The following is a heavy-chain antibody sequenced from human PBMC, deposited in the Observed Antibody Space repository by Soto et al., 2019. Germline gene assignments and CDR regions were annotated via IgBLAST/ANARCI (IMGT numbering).Heavy chain of an antibody. CDR3: TTTPTRIAEAGARDAFDI. Sequence: EVQLVESGGGLVKPGGSLRLSCAASGFTFSNAWMSWVRQAPGKGLEWVGRIKSKTDGGTTDYAAPVKGRFTISRDDSKNTLYLQMNSLKTEDTAVYYCTTTPTRIAEAGARDAFDIWGQGTMVTVSS. J-gene: IGHJ3*02. V-gene: IGHV3-15*01. CDR1: GFTFSNAW. CDR2: IKSKTDGGTT. D-gene: IGHD6-13*01.